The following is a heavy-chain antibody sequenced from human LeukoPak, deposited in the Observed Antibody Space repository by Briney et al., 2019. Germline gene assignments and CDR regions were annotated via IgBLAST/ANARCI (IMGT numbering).Heavy chain of an antibody. V-gene: IGHV4-34*01. CDR2: INHSGST. Sequence: PSETLSLTCAVYGGSFSGYYWSWIRQPPGKGLEWIGEINHSGSTNYNPSLKSRVTISVDTSKNQFSLKLSSVTAADTAVYYRARGPSITMVRGVFDYWGQGTLVTVSS. J-gene: IGHJ4*02. CDR1: GGSFSGYY. D-gene: IGHD3-10*01. CDR3: ARGPSITMVRGVFDY.